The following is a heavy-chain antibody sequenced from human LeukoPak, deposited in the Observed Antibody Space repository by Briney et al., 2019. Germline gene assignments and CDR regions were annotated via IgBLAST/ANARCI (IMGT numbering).Heavy chain of an antibody. Sequence: GASVKVSCKASGYTFTSYGISWVRQAPGQGLEWMGWISAYNGNTNYAQKLQGRVTMTTDTSTSTAYMELRSLRSDDTAVYYCARRQYYDSSGPFDYWGQGTLVTVSS. CDR3: ARRQYYDSSGPFDY. CDR1: GYTFTSYG. D-gene: IGHD3-22*01. CDR2: ISAYNGNT. J-gene: IGHJ4*02. V-gene: IGHV1-18*01.